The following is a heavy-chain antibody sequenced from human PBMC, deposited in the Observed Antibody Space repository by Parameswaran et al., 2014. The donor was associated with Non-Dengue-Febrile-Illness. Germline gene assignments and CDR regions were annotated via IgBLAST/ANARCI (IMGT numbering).Heavy chain of an antibody. J-gene: IGHJ4*02. CDR3: ARSGYCSGGSCYSVLF. CDR2: INHSGST. D-gene: IGHD2-15*01. V-gene: IGHV4-34*01. Sequence: RWIRQPPGKGLEWIGEINHSGSTNYNPSLKSRVTISVDTSKNQFSLKLSSVTAADTAVYYCARSGYCSGGSCYSVLFWGQGTLVTVSS.